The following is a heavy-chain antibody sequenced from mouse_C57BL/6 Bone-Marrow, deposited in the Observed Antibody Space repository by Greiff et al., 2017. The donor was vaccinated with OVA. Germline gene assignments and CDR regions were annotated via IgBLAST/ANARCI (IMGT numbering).Heavy chain of an antibody. Sequence: VQLQQSGPELVKPGASVKISCKASGYAFSSSWMNWVKQRPGKGLEWIGRIYPGDGDTNYNGKFKGKATLTADKSSSTAYMQLSSLTSEDSAVYYCTVTPYDGYYYDYWGQGTSVTVSS. J-gene: IGHJ4*01. CDR1: GYAFSSSW. V-gene: IGHV1-82*01. D-gene: IGHD2-3*01. CDR3: TVTPYDGYYYDY. CDR2: IYPGDGDT.